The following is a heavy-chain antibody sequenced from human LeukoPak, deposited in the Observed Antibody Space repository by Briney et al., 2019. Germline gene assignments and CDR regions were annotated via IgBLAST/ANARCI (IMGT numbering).Heavy chain of an antibody. CDR2: IIPILGIA. Sequence: SVNVSCKASGGTFSSYTISWVRQAPGQGLEGMGRIIPILGIANYAQKFQGRVTITADKSTSTAYMELSSLRSEDTAVYYCARTRDYGNWYFDLWGRGILVTVPS. D-gene: IGHD4-17*01. V-gene: IGHV1-69*02. CDR3: ARTRDYGNWYFDL. J-gene: IGHJ2*01. CDR1: GGTFSSYT.